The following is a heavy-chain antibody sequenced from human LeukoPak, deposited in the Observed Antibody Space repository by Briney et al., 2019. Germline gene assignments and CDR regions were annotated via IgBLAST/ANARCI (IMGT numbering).Heavy chain of an antibody. D-gene: IGHD6-19*01. CDR2: IKQDGSEK. V-gene: IGHV3-7*01. CDR1: GFTFSTYW. CDR3: ARDTYGSGWSINWFDP. J-gene: IGHJ5*02. Sequence: GGSLRLSCAASGFTFSTYWMSWVRQAPGKGLEWVANIKQDGSEKFYVDSVKGRFTISRDNAKNSLYLQMNSLRAEDTAVYYCARDTYGSGWSINWFDPWGQGTLVTVSS.